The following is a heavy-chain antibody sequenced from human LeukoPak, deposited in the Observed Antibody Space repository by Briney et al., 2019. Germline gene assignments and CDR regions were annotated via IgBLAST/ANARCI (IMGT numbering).Heavy chain of an antibody. CDR1: GFTFSSYS. D-gene: IGHD3-22*01. J-gene: IGHJ4*02. V-gene: IGHV3-21*01. CDR2: ISSSSRKI. CDR3: AREEYYYDSSGYYARPRIWDY. Sequence: PGRSLRLSCAASGFTFSSYSMNSVRHAPGKGLEWVSSISSSSRKIYYADSVKGRFTISRDNAKNTLYLQMNSLRAEDTAVYYCAREEYYYDSSGYYARPRIWDYWGQGTLVTVSS.